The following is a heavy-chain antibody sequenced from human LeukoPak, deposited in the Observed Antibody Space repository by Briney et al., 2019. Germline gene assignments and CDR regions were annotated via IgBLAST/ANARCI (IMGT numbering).Heavy chain of an antibody. V-gene: IGHV3-53*01. J-gene: IGHJ4*02. D-gene: IGHD4-11*01. Sequence: GGSLRLSCAASGFTFSSYAMSWVRQAPGKGLEWVSGIYPGGSTYYADSVKGRFTISRDNSKNTLSLQMNSLRAEDTAVYYCARAYSSNPFDYWGQGTLVTVSS. CDR2: IYPGGST. CDR3: ARAYSSNPFDY. CDR1: GFTFSSYA.